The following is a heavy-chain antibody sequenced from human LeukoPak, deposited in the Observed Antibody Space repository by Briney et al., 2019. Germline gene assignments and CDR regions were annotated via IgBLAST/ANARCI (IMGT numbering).Heavy chain of an antibody. CDR1: GGSISSYY. CDR3: ARDKRFGELNRFDP. Sequence: SETLSLTCTVSGGSISSYYWSWIRQPPGKGLEWIGYIYYSGSTNYNPSLKSRVTISVDTSKNQFSLKLSSVTAADTAVYYCARDKRFGELNRFDPWGQGTLVTVSS. D-gene: IGHD3-10*01. V-gene: IGHV4-59*01. CDR2: IYYSGST. J-gene: IGHJ5*02.